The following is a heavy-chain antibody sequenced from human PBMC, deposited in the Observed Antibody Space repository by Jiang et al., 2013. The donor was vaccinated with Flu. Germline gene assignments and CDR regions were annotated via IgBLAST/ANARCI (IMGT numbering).Heavy chain of an antibody. D-gene: IGHD3-22*01. CDR1: GFSLSTSGVG. Sequence: LVKPTQTLTLTCTFSGFSLSTSGVGVGWIRQPPGKALEWLALIYWSDDKHYSPSLKSRLTITKDTSKNQVVLTMTNMDPVDTATYYCARRSYYYDSSGPRWDYWGQGTLVTVSS. CDR2: IYWSDDK. V-gene: IGHV2-5*01. J-gene: IGHJ4*02. CDR3: ARRSYYYDSSGPRWDY.